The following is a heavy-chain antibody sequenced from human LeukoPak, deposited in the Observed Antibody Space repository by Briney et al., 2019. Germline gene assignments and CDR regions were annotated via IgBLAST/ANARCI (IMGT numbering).Heavy chain of an antibody. D-gene: IGHD1-7*01. Sequence: GGSLRLSCTASGFTFGDYAMSWFRQAPGKGLEWVGFIRSKAYGGTTEYAASVKGRFTISRDDSKNTLYLQMNSLKTEDTAVYYCTTDMDWNYGYYFDYWGQGTLVTVSS. CDR3: TTDMDWNYGYYFDY. CDR1: GFTFGDYA. J-gene: IGHJ4*02. CDR2: IRSKAYGGTT. V-gene: IGHV3-49*03.